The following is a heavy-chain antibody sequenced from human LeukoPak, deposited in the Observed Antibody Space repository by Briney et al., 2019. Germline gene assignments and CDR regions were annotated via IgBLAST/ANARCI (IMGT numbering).Heavy chain of an antibody. CDR1: GYSFTSYR. V-gene: IGHV5-51*01. CDR2: IYPGDSDT. CDR3: ARYAPHSGYDDGLDY. J-gene: IGHJ4*02. D-gene: IGHD5-12*01. Sequence: GEPLKISCKGSGYSFTSYRIGWVRQMPGKGLEWMGIIYPGDSDTRYSPSFQGQVTISADKSISTAYLQWSSLKASDTAMYYCARYAPHSGYDDGLDYWGQGTLVTVSS.